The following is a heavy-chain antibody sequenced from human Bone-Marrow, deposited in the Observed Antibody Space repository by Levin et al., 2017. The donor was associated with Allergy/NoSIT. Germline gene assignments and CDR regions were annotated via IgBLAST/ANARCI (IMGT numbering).Heavy chain of an antibody. V-gene: IGHV4-39*01. J-gene: IGHJ5*02. CDR3: ARLIEDITSFDP. Sequence: SETLSLTCTVSGGSISSSSYYWGWIRQPPGKGLEWIGSIYYSGSTYYNPSLKSRVTLSVDTSKNQFSLKLSSVTAADTAVYYCARLIEDITSFDPWGQGTLVTVSS. D-gene: IGHD3-10*01. CDR2: IYYSGST. CDR1: GGSISSSSYY.